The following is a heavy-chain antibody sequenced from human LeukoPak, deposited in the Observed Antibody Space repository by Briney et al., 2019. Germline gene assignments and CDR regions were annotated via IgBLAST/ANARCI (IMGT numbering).Heavy chain of an antibody. D-gene: IGHD3-22*01. CDR1: GGSFSGYY. V-gene: IGHV4-34*01. CDR2: INHSGSA. Sequence: PSETLSLTCAVSGGSFSGYYWTWIRQPPGKGLEWIGEINHSGSANYNPSLMSRVTISLDTSKNHFSLNLSSVTAADTAVYYCARKPVYYYDSSGYYPFDYWGQGTLVTVSS. CDR3: ARKPVYYYDSSGYYPFDY. J-gene: IGHJ4*02.